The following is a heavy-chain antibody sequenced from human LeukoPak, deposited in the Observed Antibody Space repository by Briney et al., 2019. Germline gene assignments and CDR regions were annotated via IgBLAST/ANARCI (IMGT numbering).Heavy chain of an antibody. CDR3: AREWDSLWFAEADV. V-gene: IGHV6-1*01. CDR1: GDSVSTNSVA. J-gene: IGHJ6*04. D-gene: IGHD3-10*01. Sequence: SQTLSLTCAISGDSVSTNSVAWNWIRQSPSRGLEWLGRTSYRSKWYNDYAVSVKSRITITPDTSKNQFSLQLNSVTAADTAVYYCAREWDSLWFAEADVWGKGTTVTISS. CDR2: TSYRSKWYN.